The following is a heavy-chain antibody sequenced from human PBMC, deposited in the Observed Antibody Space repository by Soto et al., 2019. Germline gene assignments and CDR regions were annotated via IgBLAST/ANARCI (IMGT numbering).Heavy chain of an antibody. CDR2: ISSDGSST. J-gene: IGHJ4*02. D-gene: IGHD3-3*01. CDR1: GFTLSSYW. V-gene: IGHV3-74*01. CDR3: ASTWSGYYYFDS. Sequence: EVQLVESGGGLVQPGGSLRLSCAASGFTLSSYWMHWVRQVPGKGLVWVSRISSDGSSTSYADSVKGRFTISRDNAKNTLYLQMNSLRAEDTAVYYCASTWSGYYYFDSWGQGTLVTVSS.